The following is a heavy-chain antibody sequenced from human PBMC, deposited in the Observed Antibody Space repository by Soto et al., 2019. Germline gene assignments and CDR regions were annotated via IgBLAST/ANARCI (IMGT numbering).Heavy chain of an antibody. CDR2: VIPIFDIT. J-gene: IGHJ4*02. CDR1: GDTFSIYT. V-gene: IGHV1-69*02. CDR3: ARDRDNSNWPNFDF. D-gene: IGHD6-13*01. Sequence: QVQLVQSGSEVKKPGCSVKVSCKASGDTFSIYTISWVRQAPGQGLGGRGRVIPIFDITSYTQRFQGRVTITADKSTTTVYMELSSLRSEDTAVYYCARDRDNSNWPNFDFWGQGTLVTVSS.